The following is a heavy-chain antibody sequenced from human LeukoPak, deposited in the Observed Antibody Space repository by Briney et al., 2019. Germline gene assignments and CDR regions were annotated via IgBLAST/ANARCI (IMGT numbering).Heavy chain of an antibody. D-gene: IGHD6-13*01. CDR1: GGSSSGYY. V-gene: IGHV4-34*01. J-gene: IGHJ4*02. CDR3: ARVVVRSSWYVDY. Sequence: SETLSLTCAVYGGSSSGYYWSWIRQPPGKGLEWIGEINHSGSTNYNPSLKSRVTISVDTSKNQFSLKLSSVTAADTAVYYCARVVVRSSWYVDYWGQGTLVTVSS. CDR2: INHSGST.